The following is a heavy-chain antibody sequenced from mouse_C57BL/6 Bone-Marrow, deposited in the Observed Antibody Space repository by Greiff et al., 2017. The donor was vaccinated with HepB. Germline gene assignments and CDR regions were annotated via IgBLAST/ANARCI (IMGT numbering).Heavy chain of an antibody. CDR3: ASTVVAKYWYFDV. Sequence: VQLQQSGAELVKPGASVKLSCTASGFNIKDYYMHWVKQRTEQGLEWIGRIDPEDGETKYAPKFQGKATLTADTSSNTAYLQLSSLTSEDTAVYYCASTVVAKYWYFDVWGTGTTVTVSS. D-gene: IGHD1-1*01. J-gene: IGHJ1*03. CDR2: IDPEDGET. CDR1: GFNIKDYY. V-gene: IGHV14-2*01.